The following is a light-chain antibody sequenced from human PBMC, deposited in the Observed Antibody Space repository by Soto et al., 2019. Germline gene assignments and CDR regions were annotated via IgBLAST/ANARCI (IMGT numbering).Light chain of an antibody. V-gene: IGKV3-11*01. CDR3: HQRSKGIT. CDR2: DAS. J-gene: IGKJ5*01. Sequence: EIELSQSPATLSLSPGERATLSCRASQSVSTYLAWYQQKPGQAPRLLIYDASNRATGIPARFSGSGSGTDFTLTISCLEPEDFAGYSCHQRSKGITFGQGTRLEIK. CDR1: QSVSTY.